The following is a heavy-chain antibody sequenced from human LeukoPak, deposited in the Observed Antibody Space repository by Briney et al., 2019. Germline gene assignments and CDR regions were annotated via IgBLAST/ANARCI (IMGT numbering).Heavy chain of an antibody. V-gene: IGHV1-18*01. J-gene: IGHJ4*02. Sequence: ASVKVSCKASGYTFTSYGITWVRQAPGQGLEWMGWISAYSGNTNYAQKFQGRVTMTTDTSTSTAYMELRSLRSDDTAVYYCARYSDSSGYYYWGQGTLVTVSS. CDR2: ISAYSGNT. CDR3: ARYSDSSGYYY. D-gene: IGHD3-22*01. CDR1: GYTFTSYG.